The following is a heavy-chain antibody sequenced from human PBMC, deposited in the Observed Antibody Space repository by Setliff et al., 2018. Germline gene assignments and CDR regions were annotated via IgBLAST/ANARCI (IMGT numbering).Heavy chain of an antibody. CDR3: AKDGVGAKYYFDY. Sequence: ASVKVSCKASGYTFTGYYMHWVRQAPGQGLEWMGRINPNSGGTNYAQKFQGRVTMTRDTSISTAYMELSRLRSDDTAVYYCAKDGVGAKYYFDYRGQGTLVTVSS. D-gene: IGHD1-26*01. CDR1: GYTFTGYY. J-gene: IGHJ4*02. V-gene: IGHV1-2*06. CDR2: INPNSGGT.